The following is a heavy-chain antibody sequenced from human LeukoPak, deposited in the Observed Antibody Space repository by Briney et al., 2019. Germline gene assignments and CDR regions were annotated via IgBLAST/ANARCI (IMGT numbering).Heavy chain of an antibody. Sequence: SETLSLTCAVSGGSISSSNWWTWVRQPPGKGLEWIGEIYHSGSTNYNPSLKSRVTISVDNSNNQFSLRLSSMTAADTAVYYCARRMDGDYIDYWGQGTLVTVSS. CDR2: IYHSGST. D-gene: IGHD4-17*01. CDR3: ARRMDGDYIDY. J-gene: IGHJ4*02. V-gene: IGHV4-4*02. CDR1: GGSISSSNW.